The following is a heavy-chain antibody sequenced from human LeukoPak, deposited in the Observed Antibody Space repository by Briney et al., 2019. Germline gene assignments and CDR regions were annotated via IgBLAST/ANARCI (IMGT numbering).Heavy chain of an antibody. V-gene: IGHV4-4*07. CDR2: IYTSGST. D-gene: IGHD2-2*01. J-gene: IGHJ5*02. Sequence: PSETLSLTCTVSGGSISSYYWSWIRQPAGKGLEGIGRIYTSGSTNYNPSLKSRVTMSVDTSKNQFSLKLSSVTAADTAVYYCAREAGRGYCSSTSCSMGGNWFDPWGQGTLVTVSS. CDR3: AREAGRGYCSSTSCSMGGNWFDP. CDR1: GGSISSYY.